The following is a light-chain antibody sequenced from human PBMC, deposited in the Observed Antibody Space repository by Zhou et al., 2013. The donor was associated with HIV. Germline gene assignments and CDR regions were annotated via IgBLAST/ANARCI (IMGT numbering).Light chain of an antibody. CDR3: MQGRHLLYT. CDR2: AAS. CDR1: QSISSY. Sequence: DIQMTQSPSSLSASVGDRVTITCRASQSISSYLNWYQQKPGKAPKLLINAASSLQSGVPSRFSGSGSGTDFTLKISRVEAEDVGVYYCMQGRHLLYTFGQGTKPEIK. J-gene: IGKJ2*01. V-gene: IGKV1-39*01.